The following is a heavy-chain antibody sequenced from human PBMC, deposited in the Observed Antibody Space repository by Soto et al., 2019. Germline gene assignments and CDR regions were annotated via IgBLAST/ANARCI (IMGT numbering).Heavy chain of an antibody. CDR1: GGSISSGDYY. CDR3: ARGVVVPAAVDS. J-gene: IGHJ4*02. CDR2: IYYSGST. V-gene: IGHV4-30-4*01. D-gene: IGHD2-2*01. Sequence: PSETLSLTCTVSGGSISSGDYYWSWIRQPPGKGLEWIGYIYYSGSTYYNPSLKSRVTISVDTSKNQFSLKLSSVTAADTAVYYCARGVVVPAAVDSWGQGTLVTVSS.